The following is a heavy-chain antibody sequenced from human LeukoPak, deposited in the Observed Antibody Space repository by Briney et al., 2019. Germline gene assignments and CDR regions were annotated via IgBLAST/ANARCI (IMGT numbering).Heavy chain of an antibody. CDR3: AVGTGAAVGDY. CDR1: GVSISNYY. D-gene: IGHD4/OR15-4a*01. Sequence: PSETLSLTCSVSGVSISNYYWSWIRQPPGKGLEWIAYIYASTSTNYNPSLGSRVTISVDTSKNQFSLNLISATAADTAVYYCAVGTGAAVGDYWGQGGLVTVSS. J-gene: IGHJ4*02. V-gene: IGHV4-4*08. CDR2: IYASTST.